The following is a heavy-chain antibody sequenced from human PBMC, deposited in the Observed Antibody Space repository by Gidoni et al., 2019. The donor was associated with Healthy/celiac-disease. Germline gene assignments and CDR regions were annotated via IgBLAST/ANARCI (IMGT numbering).Heavy chain of an antibody. J-gene: IGHJ4*02. Sequence: QVQLVESGGGVVQPGRSLRLPCAASGFTFSSYGMHWVRQAPGKGLEWVAVISYDGSNKYYADSVKGRFTISRDNSKNTLYLQMNSLRAEDTAVYYCAKATFDYWGQGTLVTVSS. CDR3: AKATFDY. CDR1: GFTFSSYG. V-gene: IGHV3-30*18. CDR2: ISYDGSNK.